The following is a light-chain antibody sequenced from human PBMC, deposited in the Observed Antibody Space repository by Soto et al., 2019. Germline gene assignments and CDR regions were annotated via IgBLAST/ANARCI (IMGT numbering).Light chain of an antibody. J-gene: IGKJ2*01. V-gene: IGKV1-27*01. CDR2: ATS. Sequence: DIQLTQSPSFLSASVGDRVTITCRASQGISRYLAWYQQKPGKIPKLLIYATSTLQSGVPSRFSGSGSGIDFTLTISSLQPEDVATYYCQKYNRAPNTFGQGTKLEIK. CDR1: QGISRY. CDR3: QKYNRAPNT.